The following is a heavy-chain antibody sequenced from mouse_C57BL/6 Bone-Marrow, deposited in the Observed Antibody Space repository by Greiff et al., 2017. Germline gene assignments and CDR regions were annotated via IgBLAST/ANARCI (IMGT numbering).Heavy chain of an antibody. V-gene: IGHV1-55*01. CDR1: GYTFTSYW. Sequence: QVQLQQPGAELVKPGASVKMSCKASGYTFTSYWITWVKQRPGQGLEWIGDIYPGSGSTNYNEKFKSKATLTVYTSSSTAYMQLSSLTSEDSAVYYCARPCYSNYGYFDVWGTGTTVTVSS. J-gene: IGHJ1*03. CDR3: ARPCYSNYGYFDV. D-gene: IGHD2-5*01. CDR2: IYPGSGST.